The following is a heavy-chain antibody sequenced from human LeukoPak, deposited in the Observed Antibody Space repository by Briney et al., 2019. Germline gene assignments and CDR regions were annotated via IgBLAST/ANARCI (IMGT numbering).Heavy chain of an antibody. CDR3: ARDKRYYDSSGYYYHGGYFQH. Sequence: PSETLSLTCTVSGGSISSSSYYWGWIRQPPGKGLEWIGSIYYSGSTYYNPSLKSRVTISVDTSKNQFSLKLSSVTAADTAVYYCARDKRYYDSSGYYYHGGYFQHWGRGTLVTVSS. CDR2: IYYSGST. CDR1: GGSISSSSYY. J-gene: IGHJ1*01. V-gene: IGHV4-39*07. D-gene: IGHD3-22*01.